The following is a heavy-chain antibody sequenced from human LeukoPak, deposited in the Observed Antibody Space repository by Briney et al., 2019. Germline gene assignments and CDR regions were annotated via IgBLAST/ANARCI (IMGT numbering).Heavy chain of an antibody. J-gene: IGHJ6*03. CDR2: SSGSGGST. D-gene: IGHD3-22*01. V-gene: IGHV3-23*01. Sequence: GGSLRLSCAASGFTFSSYAMSWVRQAPGKGLEWVSASSGSGGSTYYADSVKGRFTISRDNSKNTLYLQMNSLRAEDTAVYYCAKKYYDSSGIYYYYMDVWGKGTTVTVSS. CDR1: GFTFSSYA. CDR3: AKKYYDSSGIYYYYMDV.